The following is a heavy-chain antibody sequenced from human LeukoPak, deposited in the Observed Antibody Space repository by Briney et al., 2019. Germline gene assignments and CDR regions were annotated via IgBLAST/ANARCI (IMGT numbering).Heavy chain of an antibody. Sequence: PGGSLRLSCAASGFTFSSYWMNWVRQAPGKGLEWVANIKQDGSKIHYVDSVKGRFTISRDNAKSSLYLQMNSLRAEDTAVYYCARDAVDTANAVWGQGTTVTVSS. CDR1: GFTFSSYW. V-gene: IGHV3-7*01. CDR2: IKQDGSKI. J-gene: IGHJ6*02. D-gene: IGHD5-18*01. CDR3: ARDAVDTANAV.